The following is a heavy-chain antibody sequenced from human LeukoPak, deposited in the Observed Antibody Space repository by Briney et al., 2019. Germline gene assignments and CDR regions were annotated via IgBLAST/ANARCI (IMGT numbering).Heavy chain of an antibody. J-gene: IGHJ1*01. Sequence: SETLSLTCTVSGGSISNYYWSWLRQPPGKGLECIGYIYYSGSTNYNPSLKSRVTISVDTSKNQFSLKLSSVTVTDTAVYYCARHGGYSSPYLHWGQGTLVTVSS. CDR2: IYYSGST. CDR1: GGSISNYY. D-gene: IGHD6-13*01. V-gene: IGHV4-59*08. CDR3: ARHGGYSSPYLH.